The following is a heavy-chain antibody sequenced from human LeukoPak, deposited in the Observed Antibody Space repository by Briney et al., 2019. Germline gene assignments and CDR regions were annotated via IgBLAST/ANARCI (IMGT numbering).Heavy chain of an antibody. CDR2: TYYRSKWYN. D-gene: IGHD3-22*01. CDR1: GDSVSSNSAA. CDR3: ASSPSDDSSGYLI. J-gene: IGHJ4*02. Sequence: PSQTLSLTCAISGDSVSSNSAAWNWIRQSPSRGLEWLGRTYYRSKWYNDYAVSVKSRITINPDTSKNQFSLKLNSVTAADTAVYYCASSPSDDSSGYLIWGQGTLVTVSS. V-gene: IGHV6-1*01.